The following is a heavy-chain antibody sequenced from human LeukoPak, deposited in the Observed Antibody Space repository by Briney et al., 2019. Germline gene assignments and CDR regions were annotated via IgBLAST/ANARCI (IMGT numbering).Heavy chain of an antibody. CDR2: VFSSGKT. J-gene: IGHJ5*02. D-gene: IGHD3-22*01. CDR3: ARARTQFPDGSGLNWFDP. CDR1: GDSFSSRGY. Sequence: SQTLSLTCTVSGDSFSSRGYSWIRQLPDMGLEWIGYVFSSGKTHYNPSLESRVTISLDTSMNQFSLRLSSVTAADTAVYYCARARTQFPDGSGLNWFDPWGQGTLVTVSS. V-gene: IGHV4-31*03.